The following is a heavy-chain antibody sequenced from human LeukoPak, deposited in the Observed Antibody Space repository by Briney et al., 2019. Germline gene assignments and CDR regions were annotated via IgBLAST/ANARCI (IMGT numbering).Heavy chain of an antibody. CDR2: IYPYDSDT. Sequence: GESLKISCKGSGYSFSTYWIAWVRQMPGKGLEWMGIIYPYDSDTRYSPSFQGQVTISADKSISTAYLQWSSLRASDTAMYYCARQLREGITANWFDPWGQGTLVTVSS. V-gene: IGHV5-51*01. J-gene: IGHJ5*02. CDR3: ARQLREGITANWFDP. CDR1: GYSFSTYW. D-gene: IGHD6-13*01.